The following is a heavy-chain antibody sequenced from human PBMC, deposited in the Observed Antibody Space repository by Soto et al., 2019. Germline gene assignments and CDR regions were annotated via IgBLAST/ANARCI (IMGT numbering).Heavy chain of an antibody. CDR1: GGSISSYY. CDR2: IYYSGST. V-gene: IGHV4-59*01. CDR3: AREAAAEGWSDP. D-gene: IGHD6-13*01. Sequence: PSETLSLTCTVSGGSISSYYWSWIRQPPGKGLEWIGYIYYSGSTNYNPSLKSRVTISVDTSKNQFSLKLSSVTAADTAVYYCAREAAAEGWSDPWGQGTLVTVSS. J-gene: IGHJ5*02.